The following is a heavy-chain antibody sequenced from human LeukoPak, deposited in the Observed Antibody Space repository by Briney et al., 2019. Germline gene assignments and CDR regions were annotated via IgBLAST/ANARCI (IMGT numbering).Heavy chain of an antibody. CDR3: ANDYDSSGYYSLDY. V-gene: IGHV3-53*05. Sequence: GGSLRLSCAASGFTVSSNYMSWVRQAPGKGLEWVSVIYSGGSTYYADSVKGRFTIFRDNSKNTLYLQMNSLRPEDTAVYYCANDYDSSGYYSLDYWGQGTLVTVSS. J-gene: IGHJ4*02. D-gene: IGHD3-22*01. CDR2: IYSGGST. CDR1: GFTVSSNY.